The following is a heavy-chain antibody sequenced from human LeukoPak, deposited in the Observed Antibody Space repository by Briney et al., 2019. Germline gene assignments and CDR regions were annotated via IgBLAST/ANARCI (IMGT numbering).Heavy chain of an antibody. V-gene: IGHV4-59*01. CDR2: IYYSGST. J-gene: IGHJ4*02. D-gene: IGHD2-2*01. Sequence: SETLSLTYTVSGGSISSYYWSWIRQPPGKGLEWIGYIYYSGSTNYNPSLKSRVTISVDTSKNQFSLKLSSVTAADTAVYYCARQYCSSTSCYEVDYWGQGTLVTVSS. CDR1: GGSISSYY. CDR3: ARQYCSSTSCYEVDY.